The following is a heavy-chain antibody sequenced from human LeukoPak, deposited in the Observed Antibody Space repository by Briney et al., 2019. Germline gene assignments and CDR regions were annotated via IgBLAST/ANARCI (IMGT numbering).Heavy chain of an antibody. V-gene: IGHV4-34*01. CDR3: ARPVTLTTLRYFDY. CDR1: GGSFSGYY. CDR2: INHSGST. D-gene: IGHD4-17*01. Sequence: PSETLSLTCAVYGGSFSGYYWSWIRQPPGKGLEWIGEINHSGSTNYNPSLKSRVTLSVDPSKNQFSLKLSSVTAADTAVYYCARPVTLTTLRYFDYWGQGTLVTVSS. J-gene: IGHJ4*02.